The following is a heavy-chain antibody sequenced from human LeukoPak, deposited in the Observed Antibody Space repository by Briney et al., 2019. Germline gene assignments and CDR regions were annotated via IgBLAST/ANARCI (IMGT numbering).Heavy chain of an antibody. Sequence: SETLSLTCTVSGFSISSGNYWSWIRQYPGKGLESIGSVSSSGTTTYNPSLKSRVTISLDTSQNQFSLNLRSLTAADTAVYYCAREMVRDAFDIWGQGTMVTVSS. CDR1: GFSISSGNY. CDR2: VSSSGTT. D-gene: IGHD2-8*01. J-gene: IGHJ3*02. V-gene: IGHV4-31*03. CDR3: AREMVRDAFDI.